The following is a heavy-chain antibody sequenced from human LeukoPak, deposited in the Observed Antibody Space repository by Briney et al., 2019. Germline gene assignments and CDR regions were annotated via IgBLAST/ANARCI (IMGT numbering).Heavy chain of an antibody. Sequence: SETLSLACTVSGGSISSYYWSWIRQPPGKGLEWIGYIYYSGSTNYNPSLKSRVTISVDTSKNQFSLKLSSVTAADTAVYYCARHFNGYSSGWGQGTLVTVSS. CDR1: GGSISSYY. D-gene: IGHD6-19*01. J-gene: IGHJ4*02. V-gene: IGHV4-59*08. CDR2: IYYSGST. CDR3: ARHFNGYSSG.